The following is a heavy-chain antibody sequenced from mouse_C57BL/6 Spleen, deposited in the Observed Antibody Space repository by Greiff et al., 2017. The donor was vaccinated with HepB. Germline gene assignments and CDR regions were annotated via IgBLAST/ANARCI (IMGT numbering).Heavy chain of an antibody. V-gene: IGHV1-80*01. D-gene: IGHD2-5*01. CDR2: IYPGDGDT. CDR3: AREDSNYGVDY. Sequence: VQLQESGAELVKPGASVKISCKASGYAFSSYWMNWVKQRPGKGLEWIGQIYPGDGDTNYNGKFKGKATLTADKSSSTAYMQLSSLTSEDSAVYFCAREDSNYGVDYWGQGTTLTVSS. J-gene: IGHJ2*01. CDR1: GYAFSSYW.